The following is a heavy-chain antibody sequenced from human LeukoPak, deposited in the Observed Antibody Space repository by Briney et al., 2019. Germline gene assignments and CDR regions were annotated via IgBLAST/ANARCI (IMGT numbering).Heavy chain of an antibody. CDR2: SNRSGST. CDR3: ARDPRRFDP. CDR1: GFTFSSYW. J-gene: IGHJ5*02. Sequence: WGALRLSCAASGFTFSSYWMSWGRQAPGQGLEWIGESNRSGSTNYNPSLKSRVTISVDTPKDQFSLKLSSVTAADTAVYYCARDPRRFDPWGQGTLVTVSS. V-gene: IGHV4-34*01.